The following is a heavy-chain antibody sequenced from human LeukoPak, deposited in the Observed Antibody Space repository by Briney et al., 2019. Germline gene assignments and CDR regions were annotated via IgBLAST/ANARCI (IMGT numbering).Heavy chain of an antibody. Sequence: GGSLRLSCAASGFTFSSYSMNWVRQAPGKGLEWVSSISSSSSYIYYADSVKGRFTISRDNAKNSLYLQMNGLRAEDTAVYYCARGTVGATVRSLGNWFDPWGQGTLVTVSS. V-gene: IGHV3-21*01. D-gene: IGHD1-26*01. CDR1: GFTFSSYS. J-gene: IGHJ5*02. CDR2: ISSSSSYI. CDR3: ARGTVGATVRSLGNWFDP.